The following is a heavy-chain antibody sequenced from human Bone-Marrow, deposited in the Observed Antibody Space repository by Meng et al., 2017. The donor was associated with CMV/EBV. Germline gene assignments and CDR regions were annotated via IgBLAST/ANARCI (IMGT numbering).Heavy chain of an antibody. J-gene: IGHJ6*02. D-gene: IGHD6-6*01. CDR1: GYTFTSYG. CDR3: ARDASIAAPGYYYGMDV. Sequence: ASVKVSCKASGYTFTSYGISWVRQAPGQGLEWMGWISAYNGNTNYAQKLQGRVTMTTDTSTSTAYMELRSLRSDDTAVYYCARDASIAAPGYYYGMDVWGQGTTVTVSS. V-gene: IGHV1-18*01. CDR2: ISAYNGNT.